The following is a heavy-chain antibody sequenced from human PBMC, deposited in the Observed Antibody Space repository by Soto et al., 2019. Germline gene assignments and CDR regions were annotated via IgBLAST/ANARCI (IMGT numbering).Heavy chain of an antibody. CDR1: GFTFSSYA. Sequence: GGSLRLSCAASGFTFSSYAMSWVRQAPGKGLEWVSVMYSGGSTLYADSVKGRFTISRDNSKNTLYLQMNSLRAEDTALYYCAKGRSYYYYYGVDVWGQGTTVTVSS. V-gene: IGHV3-23*03. CDR2: MYSGGST. J-gene: IGHJ6*02. CDR3: AKGRSYYYYYGVDV.